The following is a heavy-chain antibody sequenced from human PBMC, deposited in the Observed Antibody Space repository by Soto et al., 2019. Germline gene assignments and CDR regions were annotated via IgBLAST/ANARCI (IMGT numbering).Heavy chain of an antibody. Sequence: SQTLSLTCAVSGGSISSGGYSWSWIRQPPGKGLEWIGYIYHSGSTYYNPSLKSRVTISVGGSKNQFSLKLNSVTTADTAVYYCARDGREASGMDVWGQGTKVTVSS. CDR2: IYHSGST. D-gene: IGHD1-26*01. CDR1: GGSISSGGYS. J-gene: IGHJ6*02. CDR3: ARDGREASGMDV. V-gene: IGHV4-30-2*01.